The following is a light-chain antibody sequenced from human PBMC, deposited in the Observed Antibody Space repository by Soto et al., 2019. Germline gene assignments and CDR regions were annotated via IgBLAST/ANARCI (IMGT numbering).Light chain of an antibody. CDR2: GAS. J-gene: IGKJ4*01. CDR1: QSVTQNF. Sequence: IVFAQPPSTLSLSPGERGTPSCRASQSVTQNFLAWYQQRPGQSPRLLIYGASNRAAGIPDRFSGSGSGTDFSLTISRLEPEDFAVYYCQQFVSSPLTFGGGTKVDIK. CDR3: QQFVSSPLT. V-gene: IGKV3-20*01.